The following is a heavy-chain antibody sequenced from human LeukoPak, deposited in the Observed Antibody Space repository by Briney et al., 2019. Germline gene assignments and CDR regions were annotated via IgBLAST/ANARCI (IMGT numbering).Heavy chain of an antibody. CDR1: GFSFSSYA. CDR2: IWYDGTNQ. V-gene: IGHV3-33*01. Sequence: GRSLRLSCAASGFSFSSYAMHWVRQAPGKGLEWVALIWYDGTNQNYADSVKGRFTISRDNSKNTLYLQMNSLRADDTAVYYCVCGYSYVGCFDLWGRGTLVTVSS. D-gene: IGHD5-18*01. J-gene: IGHJ2*01. CDR3: VCGYSYVGCFDL.